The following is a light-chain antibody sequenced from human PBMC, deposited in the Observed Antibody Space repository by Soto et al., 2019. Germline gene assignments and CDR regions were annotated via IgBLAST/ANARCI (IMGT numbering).Light chain of an antibody. CDR2: AAS. Sequence: DIQMTQSPSTVSASVGDRVTITCLASQSISSYLNWYQQKPGKAPKLLIYAASSLQSGVPSRFSGSGSGTDFTLTISSLQPEDFATYYCQQSYSTPLTFGGGTKVDIK. CDR3: QQSYSTPLT. CDR1: QSISSY. J-gene: IGKJ4*01. V-gene: IGKV1-39*01.